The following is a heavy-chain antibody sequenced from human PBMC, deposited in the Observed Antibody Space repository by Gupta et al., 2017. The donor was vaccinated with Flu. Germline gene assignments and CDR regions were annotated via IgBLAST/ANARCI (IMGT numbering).Heavy chain of an antibody. CDR3: AREVEGIGEAGALGF. Sequence: APGKGLEWVALISYDGDNKYFRNSVKGRFTISRDNSKNTFYLEMNSLRSDDTALYYCAREVEGIGEAGALGFWGQGTLVSVSA. J-gene: IGHJ4*02. CDR2: ISYDGDNK. V-gene: IGHV3-30-3*01. D-gene: IGHD6-13*01.